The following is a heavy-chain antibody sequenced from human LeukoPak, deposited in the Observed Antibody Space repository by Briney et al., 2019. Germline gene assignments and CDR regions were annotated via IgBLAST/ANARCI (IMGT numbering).Heavy chain of an antibody. CDR3: AKKGGDYFDY. J-gene: IGHJ4*02. CDR2: INSGSNYI. Sequence: GGSLRLSCAASGFTFSSYTMNWVRQAPGKGLEWVSSINSGSNYICYADSVKGRFTISRDNAKNSLYLQMNSLRAEDTAVYYCAKKGGDYFDYWGQGALVTVSS. CDR1: GFTFSSYT. D-gene: IGHD3-10*01. V-gene: IGHV3-21*01.